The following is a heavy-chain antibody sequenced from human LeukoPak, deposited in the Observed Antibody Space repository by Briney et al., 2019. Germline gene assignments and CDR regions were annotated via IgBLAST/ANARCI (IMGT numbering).Heavy chain of an antibody. CDR1: GGTFSSYA. D-gene: IGHD1-26*01. CDR3: ARSLSGSRGRAFDP. J-gene: IGHJ5*02. CDR2: IIPIFGTA. V-gene: IGHV1-69*05. Sequence: ASVKVSCKASGGTFSSYAISWVRQAPGQGLEWMGGIIPIFGTANYAQKFQGRVTITTDESASTAYMELSSLRSEDTAVYYCARSLSGSRGRAFDPWGQGTLVTVSS.